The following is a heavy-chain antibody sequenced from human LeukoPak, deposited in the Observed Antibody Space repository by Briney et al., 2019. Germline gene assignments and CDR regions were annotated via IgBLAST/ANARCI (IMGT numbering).Heavy chain of an antibody. CDR2: IYYSGST. CDR3: ARGGRIAVAGTFDY. Sequence: SETLPLTCTVSGGSISSYYWSWIRQPPGKGLEWIGYIYYSGSTNYNPSLKSRVTISVDTSKNQFSLKLSSVTAADTAVYYCARGGRIAVAGTFDYWGQGTLVTVSS. CDR1: GGSISSYY. J-gene: IGHJ4*02. V-gene: IGHV4-59*01. D-gene: IGHD6-19*01.